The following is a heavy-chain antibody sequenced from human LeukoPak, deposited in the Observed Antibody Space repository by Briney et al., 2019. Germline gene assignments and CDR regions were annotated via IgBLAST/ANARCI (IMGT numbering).Heavy chain of an antibody. CDR1: GYTFSGYH. CDR2: IYPTNGDT. J-gene: IGHJ4*02. V-gene: IGHV1-2*02. D-gene: IGHD3/OR15-3a*01. CDR3: ASRNWPGDIDYFDH. Sequence: ASVKVSCKASGYTFSGYHIHWVRQAPGQGLEWMGWIYPTNGDTNYEQKFQGRVTMTWDTSISTAYMELSRVTSDDTAVYYCASRNWPGDIDYFDHWGQGTLVTVSS.